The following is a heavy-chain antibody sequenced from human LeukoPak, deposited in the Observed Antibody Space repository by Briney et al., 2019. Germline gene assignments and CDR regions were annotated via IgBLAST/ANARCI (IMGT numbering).Heavy chain of an antibody. J-gene: IGHJ6*03. Sequence: ASVKVSCKASGYTFTGYYMHWVRQAPGHGLKGMGWINPNSGGTNYAQKFQGRVIMTRDTYISTAYMELSRLRSDDTAVYYCARDMCGGYCSGGTIPIIYYYYYYMDVWGKGTTVTVSS. V-gene: IGHV1-2*02. CDR1: GYTFTGYY. CDR2: INPNSGGT. CDR3: ARDMCGGYCSGGTIPIIYYYYYYMDV. D-gene: IGHD2-15*01.